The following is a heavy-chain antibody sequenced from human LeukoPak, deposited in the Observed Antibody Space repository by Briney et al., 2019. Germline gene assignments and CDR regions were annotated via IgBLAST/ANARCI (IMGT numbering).Heavy chain of an antibody. CDR3: ARDQDSSSWGRSYYYYGMDV. V-gene: IGHV1-18*01. CDR2: ISAYNGNT. CDR1: GYTFTSYG. J-gene: IGHJ6*02. Sequence: ASVKVSCKASGYTFTSYGISWVRQAPGQGLEWMGWISAYNGNTNYAQKLQGRVTMTTDTSTSTAYMELRSLRSDDTAVYYCARDQDSSSWGRSYYYYGMDVWGQGTTVTVSS. D-gene: IGHD6-13*01.